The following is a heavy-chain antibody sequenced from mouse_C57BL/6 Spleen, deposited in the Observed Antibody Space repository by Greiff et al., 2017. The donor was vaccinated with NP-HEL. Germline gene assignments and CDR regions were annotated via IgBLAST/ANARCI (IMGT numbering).Heavy chain of an antibody. J-gene: IGHJ3*01. Sequence: ESGPGLVKPSQSLSLTCSVTGYSITSGYYWNWIRQFPGNKLEWMGYISYDGSNNYNPSLKNRISITRDTSKNQFFLKLNSVTTEDTATYYCARESGNYGFAYWGQGTLVTVSA. V-gene: IGHV3-6*01. CDR3: ARESGNYGFAY. CDR1: GYSITSGYY. D-gene: IGHD2-1*01. CDR2: ISYDGSN.